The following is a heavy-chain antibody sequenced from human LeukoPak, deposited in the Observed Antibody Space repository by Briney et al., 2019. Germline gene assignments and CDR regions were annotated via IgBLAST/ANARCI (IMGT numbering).Heavy chain of an antibody. Sequence: GGYLRLSCAASGFTFSSYAMSWVRQAPGKGLEWVSVISGSGVNTYYADSVKGRFTISRDNSKNTLFLQMNSLRAEDTAVYYCAKGSVPVVAMNAFEIWGQGTMVTVSS. J-gene: IGHJ3*02. CDR3: AKGSVPVVAMNAFEI. D-gene: IGHD2-2*01. CDR2: ISGSGVNT. V-gene: IGHV3-23*01. CDR1: GFTFSSYA.